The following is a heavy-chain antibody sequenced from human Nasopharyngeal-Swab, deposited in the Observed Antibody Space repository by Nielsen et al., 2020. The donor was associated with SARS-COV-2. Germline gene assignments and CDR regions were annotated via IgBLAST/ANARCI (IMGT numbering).Heavy chain of an antibody. CDR1: GGSISSSNW. D-gene: IGHD3-22*01. CDR3: ASFYYGSSGSVGAFDI. CDR2: IYHSGST. J-gene: IGHJ3*02. V-gene: IGHV4-4*02. Sequence: SETLSLTCAVSGGSISSSNWWSWVRQPPGKGLEWIGEIYHSGSTNYNPSLKSRVTISVDKSKNQFSLKLSPVTAADTAVYYCASFYYGSSGSVGAFDIWGQGTMVTVSS.